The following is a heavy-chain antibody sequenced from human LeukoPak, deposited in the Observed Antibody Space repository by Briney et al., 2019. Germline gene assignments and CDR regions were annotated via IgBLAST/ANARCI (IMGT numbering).Heavy chain of an antibody. CDR1: GFTFSNAW. Sequence: GGSLRLSCAASGFTFSNAWMSWVRQAPGKGLEWLGRIKSKTDGGTADYPAPVKGRFTISRDDSKNTLYLQMSSLTTEDTAVYYCTTQADYWGQGTLLTVSS. J-gene: IGHJ4*02. CDR3: TTQADY. CDR2: IKSKTDGGTA. V-gene: IGHV3-15*01.